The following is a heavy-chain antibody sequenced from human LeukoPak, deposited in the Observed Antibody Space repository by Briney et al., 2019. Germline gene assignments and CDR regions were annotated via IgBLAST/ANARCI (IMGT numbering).Heavy chain of an antibody. CDR1: GFTFRHYG. Sequence: GGSLRLSCAASGFTFRHYGMHWVRQAPGTALEGVAVISIDGSEKYYADSVKGRFTISRDNSKNTLYLQMNSLRGDDTAVYYCANPQSGGYDYLDYWGQGTLVTVSS. D-gene: IGHD5-12*01. CDR3: ANPQSGGYDYLDY. CDR2: ISIDGSEK. J-gene: IGHJ4*02. V-gene: IGHV3-30*18.